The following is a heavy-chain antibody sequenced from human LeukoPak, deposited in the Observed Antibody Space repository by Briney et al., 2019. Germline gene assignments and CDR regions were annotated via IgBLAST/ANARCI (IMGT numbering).Heavy chain of an antibody. V-gene: IGHV3-23*01. CDR3: AKDLRSGSNYGFFDY. Sequence: GGSLRLSCAASGFTFTSYAMGWVRQAPGKGLEWVSGISAGGGGTYYADSVKGRFTISRDNSKSTLYLQMNSLGAEDTAIYYCAKDLRSGSNYGFFDYWGQGTLVTVSS. CDR2: ISAGGGGT. J-gene: IGHJ4*02. CDR1: GFTFTSYA. D-gene: IGHD3-10*01.